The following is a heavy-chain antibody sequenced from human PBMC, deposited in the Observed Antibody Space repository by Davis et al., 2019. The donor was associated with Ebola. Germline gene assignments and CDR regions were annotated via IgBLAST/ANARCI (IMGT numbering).Heavy chain of an antibody. CDR3: ARGDSLDWFDP. CDR2: ISGSGGST. J-gene: IGHJ5*02. V-gene: IGHV3-23*01. Sequence: GESLKISCAASGFTFSSYAMSWVRQAPGKGLEWVSAISGSGGSTYYADSVKGRFTISRDNSKNTLYLQMNSLRAEDTAVYYCARGDSLDWFDPWGQGTLVTVSS. CDR1: GFTFSSYA. D-gene: IGHD2-21*01.